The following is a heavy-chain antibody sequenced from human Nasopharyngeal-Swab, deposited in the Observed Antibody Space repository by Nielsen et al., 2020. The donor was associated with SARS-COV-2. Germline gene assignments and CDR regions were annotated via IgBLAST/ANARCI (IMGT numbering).Heavy chain of an antibody. Sequence: GESLKISCAASGFTFSSYWMSWVRQAPGKGLDWVANIKQDGSEKYYVDSVKGRFTISRDNAKNSLYLQMNSLRAEDTAVYYCARDGNTYYDFWSGYYNYYYYGMDVWGQGTTVTVSS. CDR1: GFTFSSYW. V-gene: IGHV3-7*01. D-gene: IGHD3-3*01. J-gene: IGHJ6*02. CDR2: IKQDGSEK. CDR3: ARDGNTYYDFWSGYYNYYYYGMDV.